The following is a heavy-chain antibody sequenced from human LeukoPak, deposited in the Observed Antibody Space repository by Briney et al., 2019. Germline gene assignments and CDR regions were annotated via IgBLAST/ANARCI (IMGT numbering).Heavy chain of an antibody. J-gene: IGHJ4*02. CDR3: ARDSRYYGGSSFDY. V-gene: IGHV1-24*01. Sequence: ASVKVSCKVSGYTLTELSMHWVRQAPGKGLEWMGGFDPEDGETIYAQKLQGRVTMTTDTSTSTAYMELRSLRSDDTAVYYCARDSRYYGGSSFDYWGQGTLVTVSS. D-gene: IGHD4-23*01. CDR2: FDPEDGET. CDR1: GYTLTELS.